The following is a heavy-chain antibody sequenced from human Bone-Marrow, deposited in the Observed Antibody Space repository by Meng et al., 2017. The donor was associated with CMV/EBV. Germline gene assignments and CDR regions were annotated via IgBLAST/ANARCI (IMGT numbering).Heavy chain of an antibody. CDR2: INHSGRT. Sequence: GSLRLSCTVSGGSISSSSYYWGWIRQPPGKGLEWIGEINHSGRTNYNPSLKSRVTISVDTSKNQFSLKLSSVTAADTAVYYCARLLYYYGMDVWGQGTTVTVSS. CDR3: ARLLYYYGMDV. J-gene: IGHJ6*02. V-gene: IGHV4-39*07. CDR1: GGSISSSSYY.